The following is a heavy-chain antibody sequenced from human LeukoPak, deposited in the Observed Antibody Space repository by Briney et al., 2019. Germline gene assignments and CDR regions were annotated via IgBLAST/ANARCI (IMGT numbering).Heavy chain of an antibody. Sequence: SQTLSLTCTVSGGSISSGSYYWSWIRQPAGKGLEWIGEINHSGSTNYNPSLKSRVTISVDTSKNQFSLKLSSVTAADTAVYYCAGYWTSIAAAGSSYMDVWGKGTTVTVSS. CDR3: AGYWTSIAAAGSSYMDV. CDR1: GGSISSGSYY. D-gene: IGHD6-13*01. CDR2: INHSGST. V-gene: IGHV4-61*01. J-gene: IGHJ6*03.